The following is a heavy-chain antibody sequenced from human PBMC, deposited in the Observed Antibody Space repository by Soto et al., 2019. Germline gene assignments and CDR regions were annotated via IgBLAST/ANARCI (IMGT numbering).Heavy chain of an antibody. V-gene: IGHV1-18*01. CDR1: GYTFTSYG. J-gene: IGHJ5*02. Sequence: QVQLVQSGAEVKKPGASVKVSCMASGYTFTSYGISWVRQAPGQGLEWMGWISAYNDNTNYAQKLQGIVTMTTDTSTSTAYMELRRLRSDDTGVYYCARDGDVGATTRGFDPWGQGTLVTVSS. CDR2: ISAYNDNT. CDR3: ARDGDVGATTRGFDP. D-gene: IGHD1-26*01.